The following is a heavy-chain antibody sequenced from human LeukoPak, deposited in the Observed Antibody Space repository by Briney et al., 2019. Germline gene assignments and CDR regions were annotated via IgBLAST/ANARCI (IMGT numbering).Heavy chain of an antibody. Sequence: ASVKVSCKASGYTFTDYAMNWVRQAPGQGLEWMGWIHPNTGNPTYAQGFTGRFVFSLDTSVSTAYLQISSLKAEDTAVYYCAREDYYDSSGYYDWFDPWGQGTLVTVSS. D-gene: IGHD3-22*01. CDR3: AREDYYDSSGYYDWFDP. CDR2: IHPNTGNP. CDR1: GYTFTDYA. V-gene: IGHV7-4-1*02. J-gene: IGHJ5*02.